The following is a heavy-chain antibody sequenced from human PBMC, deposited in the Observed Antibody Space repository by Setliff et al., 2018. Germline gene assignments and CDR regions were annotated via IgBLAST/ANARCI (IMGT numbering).Heavy chain of an antibody. J-gene: IGHJ6*02. Sequence: PSETLSLTCNVSGVSISSYYWSWIRQPPGKGLESIGYIQKSGSTNYNPSLMSRVSISVDTSKNSLYLQMNSLRAEDTAVYYCARDGVMYGMDVWGQGTTVTVSS. CDR3: ARDGVMYGMDV. CDR2: IQKSGST. CDR1: GVSISSYY. V-gene: IGHV4-59*12. D-gene: IGHD2-8*01.